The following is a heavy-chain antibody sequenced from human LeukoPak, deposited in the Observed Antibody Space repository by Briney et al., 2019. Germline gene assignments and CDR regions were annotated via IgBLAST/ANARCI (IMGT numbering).Heavy chain of an antibody. CDR1: GSTFTGYY. CDR3: ARNPSTTGTKDY. Sequence: ASVKLCCNASGSTFTGYYMHWVRQAPGQGLEWMGWINPNSGGTNYAQKFQGRVTMTRDTSISTAYMELSRLRSDDTAVYYCARNPSTTGTKDYWGQGTLVTVSS. J-gene: IGHJ4*02. CDR2: INPNSGGT. V-gene: IGHV1-2*02. D-gene: IGHD1-1*01.